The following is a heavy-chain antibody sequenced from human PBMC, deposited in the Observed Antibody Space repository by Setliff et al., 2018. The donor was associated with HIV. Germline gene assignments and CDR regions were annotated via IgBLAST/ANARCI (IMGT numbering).Heavy chain of an antibody. CDR2: ASYSGTT. D-gene: IGHD5-12*01. CDR1: SGSFSSRHY. Sequence: LSLTCTVSSGSFSSRHYWGWIRQSPGKGLEWIGSASYSGTTYYNPSLRSRITISVDTSKNQFSLIVSSVTAADTATYYCARHQSGYNFSPFDNWGLGSLVTVSS. V-gene: IGHV4-39*01. J-gene: IGHJ4*02. CDR3: ARHQSGYNFSPFDN.